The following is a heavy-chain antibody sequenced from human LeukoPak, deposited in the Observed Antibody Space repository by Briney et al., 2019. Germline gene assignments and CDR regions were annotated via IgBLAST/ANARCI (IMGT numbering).Heavy chain of an antibody. CDR2: IIPILGIA. CDR1: GGTFSSYA. V-gene: IGHV1-69*04. CDR3: ARDCSGGRCYGAFDI. J-gene: IGHJ3*02. Sequence: GASVKVSCKASGGTFSSYAISWVRQAPGQGLEWMGRIIPILGIANYAQKFQGRVTITADKSTSTAYMELSSLRSEDTAVYYCARDCSGGRCYGAFDIWGQGTLVIVSS. D-gene: IGHD2-15*01.